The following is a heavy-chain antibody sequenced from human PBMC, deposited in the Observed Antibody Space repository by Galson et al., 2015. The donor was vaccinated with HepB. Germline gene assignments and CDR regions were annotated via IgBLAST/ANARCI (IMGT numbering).Heavy chain of an antibody. J-gene: IGHJ4*02. CDR3: AKATRAAMVTGLLFDY. D-gene: IGHD5-18*01. V-gene: IGHV3-23*01. CDR1: GFTFSSYA. Sequence: SLRLSCAASGFTFSSYAMSWVRQAPGKGLEWVSAISGSGGSTYYADSVRGRFTISRDNSKNTLYLQMNSLRAEDTAVYYCAKATRAAMVTGLLFDYWGQGTLVTVSS. CDR2: ISGSGGST.